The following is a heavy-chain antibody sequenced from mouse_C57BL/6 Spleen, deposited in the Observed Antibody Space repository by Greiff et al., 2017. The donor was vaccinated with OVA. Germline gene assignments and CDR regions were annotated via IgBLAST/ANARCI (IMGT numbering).Heavy chain of an antibody. CDR1: GFTFSDFY. D-gene: IGHD2-4*01. V-gene: IGHV7-1*01. CDR3: AREDDYDVPFAY. Sequence: EVQRVESGGGLVQSGRSLRLSCATSGFTFSDFYMEWVRQAPGKGLEWIAASRNKANDYTTEYSASVKGRFIVSRDTSQSILYLQMKALRAEDTAIYYCAREDDYDVPFAYWGQGTLVTVSA. J-gene: IGHJ3*01. CDR2: SRNKANDYTT.